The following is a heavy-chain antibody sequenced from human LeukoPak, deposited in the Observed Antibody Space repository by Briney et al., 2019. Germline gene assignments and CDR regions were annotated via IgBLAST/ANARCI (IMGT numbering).Heavy chain of an antibody. CDR3: ARVEQLAVYNWFDP. CDR1: GGSISSYY. Sequence: PSETLSLTCTVSGGSISSYYWSWIRQPPGKGLEWIGYIYYSGSTNYNPSLKSRVTISVDTSKNQFSLKLSSVTAADTAVYYCARVEQLAVYNWFDPWGQGTLVTVSS. CDR2: IYYSGST. J-gene: IGHJ5*02. D-gene: IGHD6-13*01. V-gene: IGHV4-59*01.